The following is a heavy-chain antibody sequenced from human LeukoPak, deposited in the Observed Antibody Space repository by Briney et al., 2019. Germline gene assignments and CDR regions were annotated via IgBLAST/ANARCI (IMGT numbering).Heavy chain of an antibody. CDR1: GYTFTGYY. CDR2: INPNSGDT. CDR3: ARDGSWSSISYSDY. Sequence: ASVKVSCKASGYTFTGYYIHWVRQAPGQVLERMGWINPNSGDTKYEQRFQGRVTMTRDTSISTAYMELTRLRSDDAAVYFCARDGSWSSISYSDYWGQGTLVTVSS. J-gene: IGHJ4*02. D-gene: IGHD2-2*01. V-gene: IGHV1-2*02.